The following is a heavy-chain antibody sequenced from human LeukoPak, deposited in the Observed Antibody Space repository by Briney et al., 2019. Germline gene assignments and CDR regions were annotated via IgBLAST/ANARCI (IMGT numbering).Heavy chain of an antibody. D-gene: IGHD2-21*02. CDR2: ISGSGGST. J-gene: IGHJ4*02. CDR1: RFTFSSYA. CDR3: AKDQAYCGGDCYPEVFDY. Sequence: GGSLRLSCAASRFTFSSYAMSWVRQAPGKGLEWVSAISGSGGSTYYADSVKGRFTISRGNSKNTLYLQMNSLRAEDTAIYYCAKDQAYCGGDCYPEVFDYWGRGTLVTVSS. V-gene: IGHV3-23*01.